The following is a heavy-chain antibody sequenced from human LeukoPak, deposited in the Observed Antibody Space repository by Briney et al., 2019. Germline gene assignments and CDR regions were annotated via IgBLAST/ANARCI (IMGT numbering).Heavy chain of an antibody. CDR2: ISYDGSNK. CDR3: AKDVGGQIVVVTAIFDY. Sequence: GGSLRLSCAASGFTFSSYGMHWVRQAPGKGLEWVAVISYDGSNKYYADSVKGRFTISRDNSKNTLYLQMNSLRAEDTAVYYCAKDVGGQIVVVTAIFDYWGQGTLVTVSS. CDR1: GFTFSSYG. J-gene: IGHJ4*02. V-gene: IGHV3-30*18. D-gene: IGHD2-21*02.